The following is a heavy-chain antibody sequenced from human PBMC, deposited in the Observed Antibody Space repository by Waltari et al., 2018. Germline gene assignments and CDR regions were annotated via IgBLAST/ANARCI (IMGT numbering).Heavy chain of an antibody. CDR3: ARGSVAGTSSNWFDP. CDR2: MSGSSSTR. J-gene: IGHJ5*02. CDR1: GFTFSSYS. Sequence: EVQLVESGGGLVQPGGSRRLSCAASGFTFSSYSMNWVRQAPGKGLEWVSYMSGSSSTRSYADAVKGRFTISRDNAKNSLYLQMNSLRAEDTAVYYCARGSVAGTSSNWFDPWGQGTLVTVSS. D-gene: IGHD6-19*01. V-gene: IGHV3-48*04.